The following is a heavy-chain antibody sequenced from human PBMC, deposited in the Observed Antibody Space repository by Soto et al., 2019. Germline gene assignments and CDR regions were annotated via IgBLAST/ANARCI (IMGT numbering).Heavy chain of an antibody. V-gene: IGHV1-18*01. D-gene: IGHD3-10*01. CDR3: ARVPRGAYFYYGMDV. J-gene: IGHJ6*02. CDR1: GYTLTNSG. CDR2: ISANNGNT. Sequence: QVQLVQSGAEVKKPGASVKVSCKASGYTLTNSGVSWVRQAPGQGLEWMGWISANNGNTNYAQKVQGRVTMTTDTSTSTAYRELRSQRSDDTAVYYCARVPRGAYFYYGMDVGGQGTTVTVSS.